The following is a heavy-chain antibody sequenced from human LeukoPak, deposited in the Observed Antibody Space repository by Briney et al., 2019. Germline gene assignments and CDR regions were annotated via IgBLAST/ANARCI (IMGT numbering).Heavy chain of an antibody. CDR3: ARVSFGFLNALDI. Sequence: PSETLSLTCTVSRYSITSGYYWGWIRQPPGKGLAWIGYIYYSGSTNYNPSLKSRVTISVDTSKNQFSLKLSSVTAADTAVYYCARVSFGFLNALDIWGQGTMVTVSS. D-gene: IGHD2/OR15-2a*01. J-gene: IGHJ3*02. CDR1: RYSITSGYY. CDR2: IYYSGST. V-gene: IGHV4-61*01.